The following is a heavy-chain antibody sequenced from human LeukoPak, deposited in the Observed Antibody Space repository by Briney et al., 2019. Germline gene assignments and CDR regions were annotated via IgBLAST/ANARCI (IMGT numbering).Heavy chain of an antibody. CDR2: IYYSGST. D-gene: IGHD2/OR15-2a*01. Sequence: SETLSLTCTVSGGSISSYYWSWIRQPPGKGLEWIGYIYYSGSTNYNPSLKSRVTISVDTSKNQFSLKLSPVTAADTAVYYCARVRIHHYFDYWGQGTLVTVSS. CDR1: GGSISSYY. J-gene: IGHJ4*02. CDR3: ARVRIHHYFDY. V-gene: IGHV4-59*01.